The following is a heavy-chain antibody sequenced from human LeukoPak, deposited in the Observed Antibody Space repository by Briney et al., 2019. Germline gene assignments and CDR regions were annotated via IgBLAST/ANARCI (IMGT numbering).Heavy chain of an antibody. J-gene: IGHJ4*02. CDR2: IYHSGST. D-gene: IGHD3/OR15-3a*01. CDR3: ARQGLGLYYFDY. Sequence: SETLSLTCTVSGGSISSSNYYWAWIRQPPGKGLEWIGSIYHSGSTYYNASLKSRVTLSVDTSTSQFSLNLNSMTAADTAVYYCARQGLGLYYFDYWGQGTLVTVSS. CDR1: GGSISSSNYY. V-gene: IGHV4-39*01.